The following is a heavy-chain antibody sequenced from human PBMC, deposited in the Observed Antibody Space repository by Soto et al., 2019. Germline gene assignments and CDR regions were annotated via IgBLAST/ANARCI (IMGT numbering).Heavy chain of an antibody. CDR3: ASIESRYLGFDI. J-gene: IGHJ3*02. Sequence: SETLSLTCAVSGGSISSGGYSWSWIRQPPGKGLEWIGYIYHSGSTYYNPSLKSRVTISVDRSKNQFSLKLSSVTAADTAVYYCASIESRYLGFDIWGQGPMVT. V-gene: IGHV4-30-2*01. D-gene: IGHD3-9*01. CDR1: GGSISSGGYS. CDR2: IYHSGST.